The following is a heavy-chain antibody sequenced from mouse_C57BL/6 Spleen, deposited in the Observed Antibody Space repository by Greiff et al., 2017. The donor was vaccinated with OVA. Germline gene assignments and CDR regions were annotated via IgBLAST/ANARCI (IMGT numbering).Heavy chain of an antibody. J-gene: IGHJ1*03. Sequence: VQLKESGGGLVKPGGSLKLSCAASGFTFSDYGMHWVRQAPEKGLEWVAYISSGSSTIYYADTVKGRFTISRDNAKNTLFLQMTSLRSEDTAMYYCARGAVVATRYFDVWGTGTTVTVSS. CDR1: GFTFSDYG. CDR3: ARGAVVATRYFDV. CDR2: ISSGSSTI. V-gene: IGHV5-17*01. D-gene: IGHD1-1*01.